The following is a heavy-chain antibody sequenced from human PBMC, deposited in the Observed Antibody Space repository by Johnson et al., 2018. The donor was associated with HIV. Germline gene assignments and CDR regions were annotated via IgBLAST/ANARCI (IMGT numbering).Heavy chain of an antibody. CDR1: GFTFSSYG. CDR3: ARADITYNYYDRSGYYYHDAFDM. D-gene: IGHD3-22*01. V-gene: IGHV3-30*02. J-gene: IGHJ3*02. Sequence: QVHLVESGGGVVQPGGSLRLSCAASGFTFSSYGMHCVRQAPGKGLEWVAFIRYDGSNKYYADSVTVRFTRSRDNSKNTLYLQMNSLGAEDTAVYYCARADITYNYYDRSGYYYHDAFDMWGQGTEVTVSA. CDR2: IRYDGSNK.